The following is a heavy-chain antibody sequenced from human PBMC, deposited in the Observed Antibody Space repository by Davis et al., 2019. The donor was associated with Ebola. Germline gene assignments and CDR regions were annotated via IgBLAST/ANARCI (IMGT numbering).Heavy chain of an antibody. D-gene: IGHD3-3*01. CDR2: ISSSSSTI. CDR1: GFTFSSYS. Sequence: PGGSLRLSCAASGFTFSSYSMNWVRQAPGKGLEWVSYISSSSSTIYYADSVKGRFTISRDNAKNSLYLQMNSLRAEDTAVYYCARVLGFGVVISVDAFDIWGQGTMVTVSS. V-gene: IGHV3-48*04. CDR3: ARVLGFGVVISVDAFDI. J-gene: IGHJ3*02.